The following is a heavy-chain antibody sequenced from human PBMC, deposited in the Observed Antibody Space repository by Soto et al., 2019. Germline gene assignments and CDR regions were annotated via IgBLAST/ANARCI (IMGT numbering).Heavy chain of an antibody. J-gene: IGHJ1*01. CDR1: GGSISSYY. Sequence: QVQLQESGPGLVKPSETLSLTCTVSGGSISSYYWSWIRQPPGKGLEWIGYIYYSGSTNYNPSLKSRVTISVDTSKYQFSLKLSSVTAADTAVYYCARSGIAAALAFSAEYFQHWGQGTLVTVSS. D-gene: IGHD6-13*01. CDR3: ARSGIAAALAFSAEYFQH. CDR2: IYYSGST. V-gene: IGHV4-59*08.